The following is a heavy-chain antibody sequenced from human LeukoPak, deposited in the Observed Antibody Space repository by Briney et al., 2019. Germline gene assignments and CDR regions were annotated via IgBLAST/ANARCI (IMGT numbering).Heavy chain of an antibody. J-gene: IGHJ3*01. CDR2: SNPEDDET. Sequence: ASVKVSCKVSGYTLTELAINWVRRAPGKGLEWMGGSNPEDDETIYAQKFQGRVTMTEDTSTETAYMELSSLRSEDTAVYYCATELPYYYCSGRGGGAFDVWGQGTMVSVSS. V-gene: IGHV1-24*01. CDR1: GYTLTELA. D-gene: IGHD3-10*01. CDR3: ATELPYYYCSGRGGGAFDV.